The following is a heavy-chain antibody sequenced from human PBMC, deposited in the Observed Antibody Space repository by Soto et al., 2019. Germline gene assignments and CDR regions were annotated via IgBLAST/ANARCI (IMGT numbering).Heavy chain of an antibody. CDR1: GGSFSGYY. D-gene: IGHD6-13*01. J-gene: IGHJ4*02. CDR2: INHSGST. CDR3: ARDHIAAAGLDY. V-gene: IGHV4-34*01. Sequence: QVQLQQWGAGLLKPSETLSLTCAVYGGSFSGYYWSWIRQPPGKGLEWIGEINHSGSTNYNPSLKSRVTISVDTSKNQFSLKLSSVTAADTDVYYCARDHIAAAGLDYWGQGTLVTVSS.